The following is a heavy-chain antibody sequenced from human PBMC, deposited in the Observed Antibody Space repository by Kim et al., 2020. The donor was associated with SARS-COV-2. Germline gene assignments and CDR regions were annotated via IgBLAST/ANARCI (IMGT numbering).Heavy chain of an antibody. CDR3: ARGDTIFGVVINAFDI. V-gene: IGHV4-31*02. Sequence: SLKSRVTISVDTSKNQFSQNLSSVTAADTAVYYCARGDTIFGVVINAFDIWGQGTMVTVSS. J-gene: IGHJ3*02. D-gene: IGHD3-3*01.